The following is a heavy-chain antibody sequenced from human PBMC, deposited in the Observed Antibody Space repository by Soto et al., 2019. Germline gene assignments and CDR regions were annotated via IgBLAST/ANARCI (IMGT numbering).Heavy chain of an antibody. CDR1: GYTFTSYY. D-gene: IGHD3-22*01. CDR2: INPSGGST. CDR3: ARPTTQNYCDSSGSDGTFDY. V-gene: IGHV1-46*01. J-gene: IGHJ4*02. Sequence: ASVKVSCKASGYTFTSYYMHWVRQAPGQGLEWMGIINPSGGSTSYAQKFQGRVTMTRDTSTSTVYMELSSLRSEDTAVYYCARPTTQNYCDSSGSDGTFDYWGQGTLVTVSS.